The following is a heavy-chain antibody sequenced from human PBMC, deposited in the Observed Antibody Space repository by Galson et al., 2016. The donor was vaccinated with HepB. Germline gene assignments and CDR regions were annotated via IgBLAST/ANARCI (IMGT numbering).Heavy chain of an antibody. CDR2: ISWAGGGT. D-gene: IGHD2/OR15-2a*01. CDR1: GFTFDDYT. J-gene: IGHJ6*02. Sequence: SLRLSCAASGFTFDDYTMHWVRQAPGKGLEWVSLISWAGGGTYYADSVKCRFTISRDNSKNCLYLQMNSLKIEDTAFYYCAKDTQMEYCYSGSCYYYYGMDVWGQGTTVTVS. CDR3: AKDTQMEYCYSGSCYYYYGMDV. V-gene: IGHV3-43*01.